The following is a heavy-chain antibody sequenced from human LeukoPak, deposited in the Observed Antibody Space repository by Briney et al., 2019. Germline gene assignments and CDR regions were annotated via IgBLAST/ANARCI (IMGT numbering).Heavy chain of an antibody. V-gene: IGHV3-74*01. CDR3: VYSGFDWTYYFDW. J-gene: IGHJ4*02. Sequence: PGGSLRLSCAASGFTFSSFWMHWVRQTPEKRLVWVSYINADGKETAYADSVKGRFTISRDNAKSTLYLQMNSLRAEDTGIYYCVYSGFDWTYYFDWWGQGTLVTVPS. D-gene: IGHD5-12*01. CDR1: GFTFSSFW. CDR2: INADGKET.